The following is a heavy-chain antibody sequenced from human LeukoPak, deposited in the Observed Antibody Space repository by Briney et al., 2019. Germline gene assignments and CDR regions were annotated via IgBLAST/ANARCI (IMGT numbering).Heavy chain of an antibody. CDR2: IKQDGSEK. CDR1: GFTFSSFW. V-gene: IGHV3-7*01. D-gene: IGHD6-19*01. Sequence: GGSLRLSCIVSGFTFSSFWMSWVRQAPGKGLEWVSNIKQDGSEKCYVDSVKGRFTISRDNAKNSLYLQMNSLRAEDTAVYYCARAQWLARDVFDIWGQGTVVTVSS. J-gene: IGHJ3*02. CDR3: ARAQWLARDVFDI.